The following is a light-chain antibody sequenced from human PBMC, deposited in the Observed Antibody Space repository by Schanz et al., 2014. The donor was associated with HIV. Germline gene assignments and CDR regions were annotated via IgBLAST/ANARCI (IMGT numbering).Light chain of an antibody. CDR3: SSYTRSSTVL. Sequence: QSALAQPASVSGSPGQSITISCTGTSSDVGGYNYVSWYQQHPGKAPKLIICDVNRRPSGVPDRFSGFKSGDTASLTVTGLQAEDETDYYCSSYTRSSTVLFGGGTKVTVL. CDR2: DVN. J-gene: IGLJ2*01. CDR1: SSDVGGYNY. V-gene: IGLV2-14*03.